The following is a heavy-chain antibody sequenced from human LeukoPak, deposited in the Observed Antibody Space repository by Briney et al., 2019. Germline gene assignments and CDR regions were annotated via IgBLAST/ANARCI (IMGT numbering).Heavy chain of an antibody. CDR3: AKGDVVTAIFPLDY. CDR1: GFTFSSYA. D-gene: IGHD5-12*01. Sequence: GGSLRLSCAASGFTFSSYAMSWVRQAPGKGLEWVSGISGSGGTTNYADSVQGRFTISRDNSKKTLFLQMSSLRAEDTAVYYCAKGDVVTAIFPLDYWGQGTLVIVSS. CDR2: ISGSGGTT. V-gene: IGHV3-23*01. J-gene: IGHJ4*02.